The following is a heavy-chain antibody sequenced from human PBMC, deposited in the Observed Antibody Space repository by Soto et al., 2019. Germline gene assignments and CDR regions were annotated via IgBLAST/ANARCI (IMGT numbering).Heavy chain of an antibody. V-gene: IGHV4-39*01. J-gene: IGHJ6*02. Sequence: PSETLSLTCTVSGGSVSSSSYSWGWIRQSPGKGLEWIGTIYSSENTYYNPSLLSRVTISVDTSKNEFSLRLGSVTAADTAVYYCARLNGYCISTNCHDYYGMDVWGQGTTVTV. D-gene: IGHD2-2*03. CDR2: IYSSENT. CDR3: ARLNGYCISTNCHDYYGMDV. CDR1: GGSVSSSSYS.